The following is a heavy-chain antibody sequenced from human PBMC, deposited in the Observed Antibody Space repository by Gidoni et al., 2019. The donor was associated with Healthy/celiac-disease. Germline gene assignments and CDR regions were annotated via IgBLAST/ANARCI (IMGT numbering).Heavy chain of an antibody. V-gene: IGHV4-4*07. CDR2: ST. D-gene: IGHD3-10*01. CDR3: ARDRGVRGVIID. J-gene: IGHJ4*02. Sequence: STNYNPSLKSRVTMSVDTSKNQFSLKLSSVTAADTAVYYCARDRGVRGVIIDWGQGTLVTVSS.